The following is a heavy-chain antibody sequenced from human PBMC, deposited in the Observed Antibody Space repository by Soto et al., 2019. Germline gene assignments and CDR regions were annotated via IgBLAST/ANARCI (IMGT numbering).Heavy chain of an antibody. J-gene: IGHJ6*02. CDR1: GFTFSSYG. CDR3: AKDLSVVTHYYYGMDY. V-gene: IGHV3-30*18. CDR2: ISYDGSNK. D-gene: IGHD4-4*01. Sequence: GGSLRLSCAASGFTFSSYGMHWVRQAPGKGLEWVAVISYDGSNKYYADSVKGRFTISRDNSKNTLYLQMNSLRAEDTAVYYCAKDLSVVTHYYYGMDYWFQGTTVTDSS.